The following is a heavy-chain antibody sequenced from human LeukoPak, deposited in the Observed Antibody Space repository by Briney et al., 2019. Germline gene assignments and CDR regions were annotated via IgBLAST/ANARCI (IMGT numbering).Heavy chain of an antibody. CDR1: GFTLSSNW. Sequence: GGSQRLSCAGSGFTLSSNWMHWVRQGPGKGLVWVSRIYSDGSRTNYADSVKGRFTISGDNAKNTLYLQMNSLRAEDTAVYYCARSGRGGAFDIWGQGTMVTVSS. CDR2: IYSDGSRT. CDR3: ARSGRGGAFDI. V-gene: IGHV3-74*01. D-gene: IGHD1-26*01. J-gene: IGHJ3*02.